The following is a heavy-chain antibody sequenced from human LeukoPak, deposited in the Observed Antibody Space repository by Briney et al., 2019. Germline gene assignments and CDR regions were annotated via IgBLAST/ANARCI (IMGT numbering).Heavy chain of an antibody. J-gene: IGHJ6*03. V-gene: IGHV3-7*01. CDR3: ARTTVTYPRYYYMDV. Sequence: GGSLRLSCAASGFTFSSYSMNWVRQAPGKGLEWVANIKQDGSEKYYVDSVKGRFTISRDNAKNSLYLQMNSLRAEDTAVYYCARTTVTYPRYYYMDVWGKGTTVTISS. D-gene: IGHD4-17*01. CDR2: IKQDGSEK. CDR1: GFTFSSYS.